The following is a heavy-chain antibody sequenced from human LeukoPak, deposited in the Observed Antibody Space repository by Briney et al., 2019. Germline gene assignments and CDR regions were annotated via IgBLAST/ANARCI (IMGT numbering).Heavy chain of an antibody. CDR1: GFTFSSCW. J-gene: IGHJ4*02. D-gene: IGHD2-2*01. CDR3: ARVPKAGGYCSSTSCYHFDY. V-gene: IGHV3-7*04. CDR2: IKQDGSEK. Sequence: PGGSLRLSCAASGFTFSSCWMSWVRQAPGKGLEWVANIKQDGSEKYYVDSVKGRFTISRDNAKNSLYLQMNSLRAEDTAVYYCARVPKAGGYCSSTSCYHFDYWGQGTLVTVSS.